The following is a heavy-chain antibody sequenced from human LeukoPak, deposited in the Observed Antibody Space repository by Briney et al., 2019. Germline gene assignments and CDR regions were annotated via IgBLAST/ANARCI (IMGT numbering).Heavy chain of an antibody. CDR1: GGSISSGGYY. V-gene: IGHV4-30-2*01. CDR2: IYHSGST. CDR3: ARGRLGANDY. Sequence: PSETLSLTCTVSGGSISSGGYYWSWIRQPLGKGLEWIGYIYHSGSTYYNPSLKSRVTISVDRSKNQFSLKLSSVTAADTAVYYCARGRLGANDYWGQGTLVTVSS. J-gene: IGHJ4*02. D-gene: IGHD1-26*01.